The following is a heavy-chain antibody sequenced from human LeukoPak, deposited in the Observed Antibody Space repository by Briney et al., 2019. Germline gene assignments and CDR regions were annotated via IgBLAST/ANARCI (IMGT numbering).Heavy chain of an antibody. CDR2: ISGSGGST. CDR1: GFTFSSYA. CDR3: AKHRGSAAGPFDY. V-gene: IGHV3-23*01. J-gene: IGHJ4*02. Sequence: GGSLRLSCAASGFTFSSYAMSWVRQAPGKGLEWVSTISGSGGSTYYADAVKGRFTISRDNSKNTLYLQMNSLRAEDTAVYYCAKHRGSAAGPFDYWGQGTLVTVSP. D-gene: IGHD6-13*01.